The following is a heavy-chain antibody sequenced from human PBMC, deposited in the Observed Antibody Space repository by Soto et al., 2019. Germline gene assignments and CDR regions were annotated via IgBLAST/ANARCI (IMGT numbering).Heavy chain of an antibody. CDR3: AKDLPRIVGATRSI. Sequence: PGVSLRLSCAASGFPFSSYAMSWVRQAPGKGLEWVSAISGSGGSTYYADSVKGRFTISRDNSKNTLYLQMNSLRAEDTAVYDCAKDLPRIVGATRSIWGQGTTVIV. J-gene: IGHJ6*02. V-gene: IGHV3-23*01. CDR1: GFPFSSYA. CDR2: ISGSGGST. D-gene: IGHD1-26*01.